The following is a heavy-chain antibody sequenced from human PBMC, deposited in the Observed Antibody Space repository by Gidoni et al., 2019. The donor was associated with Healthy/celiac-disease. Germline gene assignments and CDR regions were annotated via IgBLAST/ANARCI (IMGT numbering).Heavy chain of an antibody. D-gene: IGHD3-22*01. V-gene: IGHV4-61*01. CDR1: GGSVSTGSYY. CDR3: ARSYYCDSSGYRPFDY. CDR2: IYCRGRT. J-gene: IGHJ4*02. Sequence: QVQLQESGPGLVKPSETLPLTCTVSGGSVSTGSYYWGWIRQPPGKGLEWIGYIYCRGRTNSHPSLKRRVTISVDTSKNQFSLKLSSVTAADTAVYYCARSYYCDSSGYRPFDYWGQGTLVTVSS.